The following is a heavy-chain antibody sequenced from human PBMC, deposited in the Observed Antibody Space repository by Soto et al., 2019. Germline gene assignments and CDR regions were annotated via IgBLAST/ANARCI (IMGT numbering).Heavy chain of an antibody. CDR2: ISGSDDST. CDR3: AKRSSSFTFDY. Sequence: EVQLLESGGGLVQPGESLRLSCAASGFTFSSYAMSWVRQAPGKGLEWVSVISGSDDSTYYADSVKGRFTISRDNSKNTLYLQMNSLRAEDTAVYYCAKRSSSFTFDYWGQGTLVTVYS. J-gene: IGHJ4*02. V-gene: IGHV3-23*01. CDR1: GFTFSSYA. D-gene: IGHD6-6*01.